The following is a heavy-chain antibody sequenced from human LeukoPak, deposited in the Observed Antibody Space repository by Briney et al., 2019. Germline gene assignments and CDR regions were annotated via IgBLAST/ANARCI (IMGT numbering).Heavy chain of an antibody. CDR1: GGSISSYY. CDR2: IYYRGST. J-gene: IGHJ4*02. CDR3: ARYMDYYFDY. V-gene: IGHV4-59*01. D-gene: IGHD3/OR15-3a*01. Sequence: SETLSLTCTVSGGSISSYYWSWIRQPPGKGLEWIGYIYYRGSTNYNPSLKSRVTISVDTSKNQFSLKLSSVTAADTAVYYCARYMDYYFDYWGQGTLITVSS.